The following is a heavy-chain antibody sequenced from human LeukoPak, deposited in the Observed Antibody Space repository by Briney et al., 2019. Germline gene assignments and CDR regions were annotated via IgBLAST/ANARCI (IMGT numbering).Heavy chain of an antibody. Sequence: ASVKVSCKASGYTFTGYYMHWVRQAPGQGLEWMGWINPNSGGTNYAQKFQGRVTMTRDTSISTAYVELRSLRSDDTAVYYCVGSLGYCTSNFCYLKYWGQGTLVTVSS. CDR2: INPNSGGT. CDR1: GYTFTGYY. CDR3: VGSLGYCTSNFCYLKY. J-gene: IGHJ4*02. D-gene: IGHD2-2*01. V-gene: IGHV1-2*02.